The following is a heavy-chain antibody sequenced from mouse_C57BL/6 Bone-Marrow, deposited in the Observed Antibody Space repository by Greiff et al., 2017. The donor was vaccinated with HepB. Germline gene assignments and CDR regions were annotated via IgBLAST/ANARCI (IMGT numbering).Heavy chain of an antibody. CDR2: INPNNGGT. J-gene: IGHJ4*01. CDR3: ARVAAHYYYAMDY. CDR1: GYTFTDYN. D-gene: IGHD1-2*01. Sequence: EVQLQQSGPELVKPGASVKMSCKASGYTFTDYNMHWVKQSHGKSLEWIGYINPNNGGTSYNQKFKGKATLTVNKSSSTAYMELRSLTSEDSAVYYCARVAAHYYYAMDYWGQGTSVTVSS. V-gene: IGHV1-22*01.